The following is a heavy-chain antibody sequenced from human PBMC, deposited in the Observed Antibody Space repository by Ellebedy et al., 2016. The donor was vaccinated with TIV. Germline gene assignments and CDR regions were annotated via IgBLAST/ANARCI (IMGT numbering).Heavy chain of an antibody. Sequence: ASVKVSCXASGYTFTGYYMHWVRQAPGQGLEWMGWINPNSGGTNYAQKFQGWVTMTRDTSISTAYMELSRLRSDDTAVYYCARDGGGDYGYYFDYWGQGTLVTVSS. CDR2: INPNSGGT. V-gene: IGHV1-2*04. CDR1: GYTFTGYY. CDR3: ARDGGGDYGYYFDY. J-gene: IGHJ4*02. D-gene: IGHD4-17*01.